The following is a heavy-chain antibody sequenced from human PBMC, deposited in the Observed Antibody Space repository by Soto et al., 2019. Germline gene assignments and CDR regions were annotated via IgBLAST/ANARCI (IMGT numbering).Heavy chain of an antibody. D-gene: IGHD1-1*01. V-gene: IGHV1-46*03. CDR3: ARDQGWHDLVWWLDP. CDR2: IYPGGVNI. CDR1: GYSFTSHY. J-gene: IGHJ5*02. Sequence: ASVKVSCKAIGYSFTSHYMHWVRQAPGQGLEWMGTIYPGGVNIGYAQKFKGRVTMTKDTSTSTVYMELNSLTSEDTAVYYCARDQGWHDLVWWLDPWGKGTLVTVSS.